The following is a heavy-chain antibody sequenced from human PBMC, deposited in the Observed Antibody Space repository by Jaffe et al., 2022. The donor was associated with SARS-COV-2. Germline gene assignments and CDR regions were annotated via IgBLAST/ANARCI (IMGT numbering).Heavy chain of an antibody. J-gene: IGHJ6*02. CDR1: GFTVSSNY. CDR2: IYSGGST. Sequence: EVQLVESGGGLVQPGGSLRLSCAASGFTVSSNYMSWVRQAPGKGLEWVSVIYSGGSTYYADSVKGRFTISRDNSKNTLYLQMNSLRAEDTAVYYCARDHDYGDYKVRRDGMDVWGQGTTVTVSS. V-gene: IGHV3-66*02. CDR3: ARDHDYGDYKVRRDGMDV. D-gene: IGHD4-17*01.